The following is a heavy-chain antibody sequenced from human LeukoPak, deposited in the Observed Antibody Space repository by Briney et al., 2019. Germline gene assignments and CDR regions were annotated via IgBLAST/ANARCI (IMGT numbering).Heavy chain of an antibody. D-gene: IGHD1-26*01. J-gene: IGHJ5*02. CDR2: INHSGST. Sequence: SETLSLTCAVYGGSFSGYYWSWLRQPPGKGLEWIGEINHSGSTNYNPSLKSRVTISVDTSKNQFSLKLSSVTAADTAVYYCARTLGFGVGATTGWFDPWGQGTLVTVSS. V-gene: IGHV4-34*01. CDR3: ARTLGFGVGATTGWFDP. CDR1: GGSFSGYY.